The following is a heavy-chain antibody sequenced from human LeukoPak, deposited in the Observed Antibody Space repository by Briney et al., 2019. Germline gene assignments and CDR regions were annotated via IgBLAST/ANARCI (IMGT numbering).Heavy chain of an antibody. Sequence: ASVKVSCKASGYTFTSYDINWVRQATGQGLEWMGWMNPNSGNTGYAQKFQGRVTMTRNTSISTAYMELSSLRSEDTAVYYCARDLPLYDFWSGTSGYYMDVRGKGTTVTVSS. CDR2: MNPNSGNT. J-gene: IGHJ6*03. D-gene: IGHD3-3*01. CDR3: ARDLPLYDFWSGTSGYYMDV. CDR1: GYTFTSYD. V-gene: IGHV1-8*01.